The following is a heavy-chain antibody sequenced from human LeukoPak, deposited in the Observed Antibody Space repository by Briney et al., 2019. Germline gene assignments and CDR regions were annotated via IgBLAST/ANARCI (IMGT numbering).Heavy chain of an antibody. D-gene: IGHD2-21*02. J-gene: IGHJ3*02. V-gene: IGHV1-46*01. CDR3: ARGLGGDAFDI. Sequence: GASVKVSCKASGYIFTSYYMHWVRQAPGQGLEWMGIINPSGGSTSYAQKFQGRVTMTRATSTSTVYMELSSLRSEDTAVYYCARGLGGDAFDIWGQGTMVTVSS. CDR2: INPSGGST. CDR1: GYIFTSYY.